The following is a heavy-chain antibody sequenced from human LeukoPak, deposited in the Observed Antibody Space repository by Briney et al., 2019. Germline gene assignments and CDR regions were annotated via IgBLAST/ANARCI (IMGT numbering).Heavy chain of an antibody. CDR1: GYTFTGYY. J-gene: IGHJ6*02. V-gene: IGHV1-69*02. D-gene: IGHD3-10*01. CDR3: ARITTVRGVADYYYYGMDV. Sequence: SVKVSCKASGYTFTGYYMHWVRQAPGQGLEWMGRIIPILGIANYAQKFQGRVTITADKSTSTAYMELSSLRSEDTAVYYCARITTVRGVADYYYYGMDVWGQGTTVTVSS. CDR2: IIPILGIA.